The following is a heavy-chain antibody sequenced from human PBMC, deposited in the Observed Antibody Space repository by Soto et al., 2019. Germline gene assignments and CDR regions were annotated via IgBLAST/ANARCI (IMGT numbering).Heavy chain of an antibody. D-gene: IGHD6-13*01. CDR3: AKDASIAAAGTFDY. Sequence: GGSLRLSCAASGFTFDDYTMHWVRQAPGKGLEWVSLISWDGGSTYYADSVKGRFTISRDNSKNSLYLQMNSLRTEDTALYYCAKDASIAAAGTFDYWGQGTLVTVSS. CDR2: ISWDGGST. V-gene: IGHV3-43*01. CDR1: GFTFDDYT. J-gene: IGHJ4*02.